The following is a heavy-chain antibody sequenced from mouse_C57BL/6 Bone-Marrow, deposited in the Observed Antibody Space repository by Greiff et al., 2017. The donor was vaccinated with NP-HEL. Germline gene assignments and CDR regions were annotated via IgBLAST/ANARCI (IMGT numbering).Heavy chain of an antibody. CDR3: ATLRAFDY. V-gene: IGHV1-43*01. J-gene: IGHJ2*01. D-gene: IGHD2-12*01. CDR1: GYSFTGYY. Sequence: EVQLQQSGPELVKPGASVKISCKASGYSFTGYYMHWVKQSSEKSLEWIGEINPITGGTSYNQKFKGKATLTVDKSSSTAYMQLKSLTSEDSAVYYCATLRAFDYWGQGTTLTVSS. CDR2: INPITGGT.